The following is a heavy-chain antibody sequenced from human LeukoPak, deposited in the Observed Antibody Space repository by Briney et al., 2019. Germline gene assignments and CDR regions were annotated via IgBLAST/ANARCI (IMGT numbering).Heavy chain of an antibody. CDR2: ISRNGGST. Sequence: GGSLRLSWSASGFTFSSFAMNWVRQAPGKGLEYVAAISRNGGSTYYADSVKGRFTISRDNSKSTLYLQMSSLRAEDTAVYLCVKDSRSDMMGVLSRVLSLWGQGTLVTVSS. CDR3: VKDSRSDMMGVLSRVLSL. V-gene: IGHV3-64D*09. J-gene: IGHJ4*02. CDR1: GFTFSSFA. D-gene: IGHD2/OR15-2a*01.